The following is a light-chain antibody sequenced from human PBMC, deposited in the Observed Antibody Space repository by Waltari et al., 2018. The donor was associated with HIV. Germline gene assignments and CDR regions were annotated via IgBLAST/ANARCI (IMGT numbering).Light chain of an antibody. CDR3: QQCGTSPPT. Sequence: EIVLAQSPGTLSLSPGERATRSCRASQSVSSSYLAWYQQKPGQAPRLLIHRASTRATGVPDRFSGSGSGTDFTLTISRLEPEDFAVYFCQQCGTSPPTFGQGTRLEIK. CDR2: RAS. CDR1: QSVSSSY. V-gene: IGKV3-20*01. J-gene: IGKJ5*01.